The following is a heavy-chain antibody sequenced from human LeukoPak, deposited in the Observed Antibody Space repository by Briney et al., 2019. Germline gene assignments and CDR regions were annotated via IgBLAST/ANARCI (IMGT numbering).Heavy chain of an antibody. CDR3: ARARGGQFDY. CDR1: GYSISSGYY. Sequence: SETLSLTCTVSGYSISSGYYWGWIRPPPGKGREWIGSIYHSGSTYYNPSLKSRVTISVDTSKNQFSLKLSSVTAADTAVYYCARARGGQFDYWGQGTLVTVSS. J-gene: IGHJ4*02. CDR2: IYHSGST. V-gene: IGHV4-38-2*02.